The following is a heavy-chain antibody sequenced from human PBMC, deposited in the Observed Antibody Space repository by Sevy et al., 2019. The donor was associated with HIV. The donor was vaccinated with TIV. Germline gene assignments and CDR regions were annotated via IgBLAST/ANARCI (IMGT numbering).Heavy chain of an antibody. CDR2: IYSGGST. CDR3: ARERSGAYERYFYGMDV. J-gene: IGHJ6*02. CDR1: GFNVNSNY. D-gene: IGHD6-19*01. Sequence: GGSLRLSCAASGFNVNSNYMSWVRQAPGKGLEWVSVIYSGGSTYYADSVKGRFIISSDNSKNTVYLQMNSLRAEDTAVYYCARERSGAYERYFYGMDVWGQGTTVTVSS. V-gene: IGHV3-53*01.